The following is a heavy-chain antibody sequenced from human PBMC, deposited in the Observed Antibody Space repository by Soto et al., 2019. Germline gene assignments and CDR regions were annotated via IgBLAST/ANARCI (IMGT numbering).Heavy chain of an antibody. J-gene: IGHJ5*02. CDR3: ATRPPQIVVTLLPFPS. CDR2: TYHSGNP. V-gene: IGHV4-30-2*01. D-gene: IGHD2-15*01. Sequence: TLSLTCDVSGDTSSTGGYTWAWIRQPPGKALEWIGHTYHSGNPYYNPSLKSRVTISVDKPNNQFSLKLSSMTGADTAVYYCATRPPQIVVTLLPFPSWGQGTPVTVSS. CDR1: GDTSSTGGYT.